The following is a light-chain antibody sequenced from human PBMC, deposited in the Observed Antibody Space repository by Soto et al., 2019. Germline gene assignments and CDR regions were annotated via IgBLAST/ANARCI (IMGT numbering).Light chain of an antibody. CDR1: SSDVGAYDY. CDR2: DVS. J-gene: IGLJ2*01. Sequence: QSALTQPASVSGSPGQSIAISCTGTSSDVGAYDYVSWYQRHPGKAPKLLIYDVSNRPSGVSDRFSGSKSANTASLTISGLQAEDEAEYHCTSYTTSSTLLFGGGTKVTVL. CDR3: TSYTTSSTLL. V-gene: IGLV2-14*03.